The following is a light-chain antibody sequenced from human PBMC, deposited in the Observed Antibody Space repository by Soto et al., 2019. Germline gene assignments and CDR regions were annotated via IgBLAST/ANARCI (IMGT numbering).Light chain of an antibody. Sequence: QSVLTQPPSVSEAPGLRVTISCSGSSSNIGNNAVNWYQQLPGKAPKLLIYYDDLLPSGVSDRFSGSKSGTSASLAISGLQSEDEADYNCAAWDDSLNGVVFGGGTKLTVL. V-gene: IGLV1-36*01. CDR1: SSNIGNNA. J-gene: IGLJ2*01. CDR3: AAWDDSLNGVV. CDR2: YDD.